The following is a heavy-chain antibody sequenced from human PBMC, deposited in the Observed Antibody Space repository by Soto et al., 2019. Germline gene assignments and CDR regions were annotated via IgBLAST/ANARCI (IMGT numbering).Heavy chain of an antibody. J-gene: IGHJ5*02. D-gene: IGHD3-10*01. CDR2: IYYSGST. V-gene: IGHV4-59*01. CDR1: GGSIGGYY. Sequence: PSETLSLTCTVSGGSIGGYYGSWIRQPPGKRLEWIGYIYYSGSTNYNPSLKSRVTISVDTSKNQFSLKLSSVTAADTAVYYCARGLYYGSGSSNKTNWFDPWGQGTLVTVSS. CDR3: ARGLYYGSGSSNKTNWFDP.